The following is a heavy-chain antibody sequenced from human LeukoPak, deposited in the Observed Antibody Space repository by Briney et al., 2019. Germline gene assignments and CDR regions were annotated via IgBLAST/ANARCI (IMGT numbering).Heavy chain of an antibody. Sequence: ASVKVSCKASGYTFTGYYMHWVRQAPGQGLEWMGWINPNSRGTNYEQKFQGRVTMTRDTSISTAYMELSRLRSDDTAVYYCARGSYRWLQKSLDYWGQGTLVTVSS. CDR1: GYTFTGYY. CDR2: INPNSRGT. D-gene: IGHD5-24*01. CDR3: ARGSYRWLQKSLDY. V-gene: IGHV1-2*02. J-gene: IGHJ4*02.